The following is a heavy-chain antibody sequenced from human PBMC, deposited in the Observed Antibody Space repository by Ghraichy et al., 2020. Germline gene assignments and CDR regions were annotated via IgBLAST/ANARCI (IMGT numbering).Heavy chain of an antibody. Sequence: SETLSLTCNVSTHSFTTFYWSWLRQSPGKGLEWIGNVDYTGKTNYNSSLKSRVTISVDTAKKEFSLRLSSVTAADTAKYYCASALFFDWKAAIEGWGQGTMVTVTS. D-gene: IGHD3/OR15-3a*01. J-gene: IGHJ3*01. CDR1: THSFTTFY. CDR3: ASALFFDWKAAIEG. V-gene: IGHV4-59*01. CDR2: VDYTGKT.